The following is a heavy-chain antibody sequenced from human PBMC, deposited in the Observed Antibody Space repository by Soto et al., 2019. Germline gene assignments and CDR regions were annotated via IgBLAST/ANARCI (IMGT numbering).Heavy chain of an antibody. J-gene: IGHJ6*02. Sequence: QGQLVESGGGVVQPGRSLRLSCAASGFSFSSYGMEWVRLAPGKGLEWVAATTYDGGIKHYVDSVKGRFTISRDNSKNTLYLQMNSLRVEDTATXXXXXALENPYFYYGLNVWGQGTTVTVSS. CDR1: GFSFSSYG. V-gene: IGHV3-30*03. D-gene: IGHD1-1*01. CDR3: XXALENPYFYYGLNV. CDR2: TTYDGGIK.